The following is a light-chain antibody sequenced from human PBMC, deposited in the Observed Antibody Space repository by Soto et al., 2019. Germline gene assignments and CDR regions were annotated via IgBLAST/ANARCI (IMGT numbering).Light chain of an antibody. CDR1: QSVSSNS. Sequence: EIVLTQSPGTLSLSPGERATLSCRASQSVSSNSLAWYQQKPGQAPRLLIYGASSRATGIPDRFGGSGSETSFTRTISRLEPEDFAVYYCQHYGRSPLTFGGGTKVEVK. CDR2: GAS. CDR3: QHYGRSPLT. V-gene: IGKV3-20*01. J-gene: IGKJ4*01.